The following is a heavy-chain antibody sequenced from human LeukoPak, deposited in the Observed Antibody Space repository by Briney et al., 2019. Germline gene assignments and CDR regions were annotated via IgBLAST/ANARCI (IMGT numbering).Heavy chain of an antibody. J-gene: IGHJ4*02. CDR2: ISGSGGST. D-gene: IGHD1-14*01. V-gene: IGHV3-23*01. Sequence: GGSLRLSCAASGFTFSSYGMRWVRQAPGKGLEWVSAISGSGGSTYYADSVKGRFTISRDNAKNTLYLQMNSLRVEDTAVYYCGREILEPGKTLTYWGQGSLITVSS. CDR3: GREILEPGKTLTY. CDR1: GFTFSSYG.